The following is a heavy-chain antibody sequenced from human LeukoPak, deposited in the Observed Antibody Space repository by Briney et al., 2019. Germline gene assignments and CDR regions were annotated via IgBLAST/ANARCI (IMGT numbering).Heavy chain of an antibody. CDR2: IYYSGST. Sequence: PSETLSLTCTVSGGSISSYYWSWIRQPPGKGLEGIGYIYYSGSTNYNPSLKSRVTISVDTSKNQFSLKLSSVTAADTAVYYCARHVMGSSWTRVEDWFDPWGQGTLVTVSS. V-gene: IGHV4-59*08. CDR3: ARHVMGSSWTRVEDWFDP. CDR1: GGSISSYY. J-gene: IGHJ5*02. D-gene: IGHD6-13*01.